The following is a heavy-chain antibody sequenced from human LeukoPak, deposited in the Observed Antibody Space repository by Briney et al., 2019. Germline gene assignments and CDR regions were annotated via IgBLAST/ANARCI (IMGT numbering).Heavy chain of an antibody. CDR1: GFTFSTYA. D-gene: IGHD3-16*01. CDR2: ISGSDDGT. V-gene: IGHV3-23*01. CDR3: AKDWARERNYYYYMDV. J-gene: IGHJ6*03. Sequence: GGSLRLSCAASGFTFSTYAMSWVRQIPGKGLEWVSAISGSDDGTYYADSVKGRFTISRDNPKNTLYLQMNSLRTEDTAVYYCAKDWARERNYYYYMDVWGKGTTVTISS.